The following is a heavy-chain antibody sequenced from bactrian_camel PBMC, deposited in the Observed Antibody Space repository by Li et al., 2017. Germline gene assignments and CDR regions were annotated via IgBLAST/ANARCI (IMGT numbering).Heavy chain of an antibody. D-gene: IGHD2*01. Sequence: VQLVESGGGSVQPGGSLRLSCVASTTIHCMAWFRQAPGKGLEWVSGIESGGSSTSYIDSVKGRFTISRDNAKNTLYLQLNSLKTEDAGMYYCAKAEVYQWIFGGWGQGTQVTVS. CDR3: AKAEVYQWIFGG. V-gene: IGHV3S1*01. CDR1: TTIHC. CDR2: IESGGSST. J-gene: IGHJ6*01.